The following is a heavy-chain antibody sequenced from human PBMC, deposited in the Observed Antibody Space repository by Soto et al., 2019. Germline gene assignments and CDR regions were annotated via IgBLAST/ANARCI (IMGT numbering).Heavy chain of an antibody. D-gene: IGHD2-15*01. CDR3: AKDRRVAATGYYYYYGMDV. V-gene: IGHV3-23*01. J-gene: IGHJ6*02. CDR2: ISGGGFTT. CDR1: GFTFSNYA. Sequence: PGGSLRLSCVASGFTFSNYAMSWVRQAPGKGLEWVSSISGGGFTTYYADSVRGRFIISRDNSKNTLFLQMNSLRAEDTAVYYCAKDRRVAATGYYYYYGMDVWGQGTTVTVSS.